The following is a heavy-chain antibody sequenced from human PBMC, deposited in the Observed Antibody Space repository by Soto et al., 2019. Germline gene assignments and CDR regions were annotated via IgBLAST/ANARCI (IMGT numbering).Heavy chain of an antibody. J-gene: IGHJ3*02. CDR2: IYPGDSYS. CDR3: ARHRYYDSSGYDAFDI. CDR1: GYSFTTHW. D-gene: IGHD3-22*01. V-gene: IGHV5-51*01. Sequence: GESLKISCKASGYSFTTHWIGWVRQMPGKGLEWMGIIYPGDSYSNYSPSFQGHVTISADKSISTAYLHWSSLKASDTAMYYCARHRYYDSSGYDAFDIWGQGTMVTVSS.